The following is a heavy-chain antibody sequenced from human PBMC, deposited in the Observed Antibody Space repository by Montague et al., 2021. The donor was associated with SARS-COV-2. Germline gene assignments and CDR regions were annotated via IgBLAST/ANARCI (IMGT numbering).Heavy chain of an antibody. V-gene: IGHV3-30-3*01. CDR2: ISYDGSNK. CDR1: GFTFSSYA. Sequence: SLRLSCAASGFTFSSYAMHWVRQAPGKGLEWVAVISYDGSNKYYADSVKGRFTISRDNSKNTLYLQMNSLRAEDTAVCYCARDGVQYDFWSGYYSSEAVYYYYYGMDVWGQGTTVTVSS. D-gene: IGHD3-3*01. J-gene: IGHJ6*02. CDR3: ARDGVQYDFWSGYYSSEAVYYYYYGMDV.